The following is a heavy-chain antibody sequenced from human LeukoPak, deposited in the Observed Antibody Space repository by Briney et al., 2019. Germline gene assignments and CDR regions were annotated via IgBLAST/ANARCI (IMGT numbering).Heavy chain of an antibody. CDR2: INPSGGST. J-gene: IGHJ3*02. CDR1: GYTFTSYY. D-gene: IGHD7-27*01. CDR3: ARVTGDDAFDI. Sequence: ASVKVSCKASGYTFTSYYMHWVRQAPGQGLEWMGIINPSGGSTSYAQKFQGRVTMTRNTSISTAYMELSSLRSEDTAVYYCARVTGDDAFDIWGQGTTVTVSS. V-gene: IGHV1-46*01.